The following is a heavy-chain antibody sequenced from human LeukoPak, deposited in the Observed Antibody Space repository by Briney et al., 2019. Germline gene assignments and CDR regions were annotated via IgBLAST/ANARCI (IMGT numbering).Heavy chain of an antibody. V-gene: IGHV3-7*01. CDR3: AREYSGSYPGSYYYYGMDV. CDR1: GFTFSSSW. CDR2: IKQDGSEK. D-gene: IGHD1-26*01. Sequence: GGSLRLSCAATGFTFSSSWMTWVRQAPGKGLEWVANIKQDGSEKYYVDSVKGRFTISRDNAKNSLYLQMNSLRAEDTAVYYCAREYSGSYPGSYYYYGMDVWGQGTTVTVSS. J-gene: IGHJ6*02.